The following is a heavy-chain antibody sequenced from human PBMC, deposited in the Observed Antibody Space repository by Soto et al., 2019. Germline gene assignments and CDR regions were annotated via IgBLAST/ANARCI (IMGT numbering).Heavy chain of an antibody. CDR1: GGSISSSNW. Sequence: SETLSLTCAVSGGSISSSNWWSWVRQPPGKGLEWIGEIYHSGSTNYNPSLKSRVTISVDKSKNQFSLKLSSVTAADTAVYYCASLGIVGNWFDPWGQGTLVTVSS. J-gene: IGHJ5*02. D-gene: IGHD1-26*01. CDR2: IYHSGST. CDR3: ASLGIVGNWFDP. V-gene: IGHV4-4*02.